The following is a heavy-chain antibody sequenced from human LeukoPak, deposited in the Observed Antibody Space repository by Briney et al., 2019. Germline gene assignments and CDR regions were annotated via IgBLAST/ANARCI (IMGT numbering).Heavy chain of an antibody. CDR2: ISSSSSYI. V-gene: IGHV3-21*01. J-gene: IGHJ1*01. CDR1: GFTFSSYS. Sequence: GGSLRLSCAASGFTFSSYSMNWVRQAPGKGLEWVSSISSSSSYIYYADPVKGRFTISRDNAKNSLYLQMNSLRAEDTAVYYCARPPIFGEHPEYFQHWGQGTLVTVSS. CDR3: ARPPIFGEHPEYFQH. D-gene: IGHD3-3*01.